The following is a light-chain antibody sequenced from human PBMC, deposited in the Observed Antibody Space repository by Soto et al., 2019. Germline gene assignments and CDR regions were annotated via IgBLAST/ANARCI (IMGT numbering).Light chain of an antibody. CDR3: QQCYTTPYT. Sequence: DIVMTQSPDSLAVSLGERATINCKSSQSVLSSSNNKNYLAWYQQKPGQPPKLLIYWASTREFGVPDRFSVSGSGTDFTLTISSLQAEDVAVYYCQQCYTTPYTFGQGTKLEIK. J-gene: IGKJ2*01. CDR2: WAS. V-gene: IGKV4-1*01. CDR1: QSVLSSSNNKNY.